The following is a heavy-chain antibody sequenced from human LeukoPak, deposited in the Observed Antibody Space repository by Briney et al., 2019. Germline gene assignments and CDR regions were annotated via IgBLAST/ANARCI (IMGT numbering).Heavy chain of an antibody. V-gene: IGHV3-11*03. CDR3: ANFKGKDGIKDHFDY. CDR2: ISSTSHLK. D-gene: IGHD5-24*01. J-gene: IGHJ4*02. Sequence: PGGSLRLSCAASGFSFSDYFMSWIRQAPGKGLEWVSYISSTSHLKYHADSVKGRFTISRDNSKNTVSLQMSSLRVEDTAVYYCANFKGKDGIKDHFDYWGQGTLVTVSS. CDR1: GFSFSDYF.